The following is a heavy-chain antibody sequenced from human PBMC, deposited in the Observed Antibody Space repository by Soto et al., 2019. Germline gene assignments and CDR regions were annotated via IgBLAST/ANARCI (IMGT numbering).Heavy chain of an antibody. J-gene: IGHJ4*02. CDR1: GYSFTGFH. D-gene: IGHD6-13*01. CDR3: AREGYSSSWAFDY. V-gene: IGHV1-2*04. Sequence: GASVKVSCKASGYSFTGFHIHWVRQAPGQGLEWMGWINPNSGGTNYAQKFQGWVTMTRDTSISTAYMELSRLRSDDTAVYYCAREGYSSSWAFDYWGQGTLVTVSS. CDR2: INPNSGGT.